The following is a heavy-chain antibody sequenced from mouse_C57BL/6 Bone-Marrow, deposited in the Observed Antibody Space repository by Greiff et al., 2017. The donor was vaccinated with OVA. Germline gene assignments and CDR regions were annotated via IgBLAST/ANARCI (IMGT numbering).Heavy chain of an antibody. Sequence: EVQLQQSGAELVRPGASVKLSCTASGFNIKDDYMHWVKQRPEQGLEWIGWIDPENGDTEYASKFQGKATITADTSSNTAYLQLSSLTSEDTAVYYCTTDYNGSSSHWYFDVWGTGTTVTVSS. CDR3: TTDYNGSSSHWYFDV. D-gene: IGHD1-1*01. V-gene: IGHV14-4*01. CDR1: GFNIKDDY. CDR2: IDPENGDT. J-gene: IGHJ1*03.